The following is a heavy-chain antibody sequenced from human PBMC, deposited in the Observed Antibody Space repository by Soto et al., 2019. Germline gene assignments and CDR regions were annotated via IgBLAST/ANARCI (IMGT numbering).Heavy chain of an antibody. CDR1: GASISSGDYY. V-gene: IGHV4-30-4*01. J-gene: IGHJ4*02. Sequence: QVQLQESGPGLVKPSQTLSLTCTVSGASISSGDYYWTWIRQPPGKGLEWIGSIYSSGSTYYNPSLKSRVTISVDTSNNQFSLKLSSVTAADTAVYYCARASYDSSTYYLDYWGQGTLVTVSS. CDR3: ARASYDSSTYYLDY. D-gene: IGHD3-22*01. CDR2: IYSSGST.